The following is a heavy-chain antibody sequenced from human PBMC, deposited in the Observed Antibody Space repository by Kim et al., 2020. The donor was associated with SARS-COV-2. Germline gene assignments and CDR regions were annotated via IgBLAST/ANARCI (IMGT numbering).Heavy chain of an antibody. CDR2: ISGSGGRT. CDR3: ARDRPSRVIVVVVAATTVFDF. Sequence: GGSLRLSCAASGFNFSSYALSWVRQAPGKGLEWVSAISGSGGRTYYADSVKGRFTISRDNSKNTMYLQMNSLRAEDTAVYYCARDRPSRVIVVVVAATTVFDFWGQGPVLTVSS. D-gene: IGHD2-15*01. CDR1: GFNFSSYA. J-gene: IGHJ4*02. V-gene: IGHV3-23*01.